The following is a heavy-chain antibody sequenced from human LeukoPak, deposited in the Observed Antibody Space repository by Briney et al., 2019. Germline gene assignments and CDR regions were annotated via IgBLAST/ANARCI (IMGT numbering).Heavy chain of an antibody. J-gene: IGHJ5*02. CDR2: ISAYNGNT. Sequence: GASVKVSCKASGYTFTDFGISWVRQAPGQGLEWMGWISAYNGNTNFAHKFQGRVTMTTDTSTTTAYMELRSLRSDDTAVYYCARDINGYYYDSHGYYPTDLWGQGTLVTVSS. CDR3: ARDINGYYYDSHGYYPTDL. V-gene: IGHV1-18*01. CDR1: GYTFTDFG. D-gene: IGHD3-22*01.